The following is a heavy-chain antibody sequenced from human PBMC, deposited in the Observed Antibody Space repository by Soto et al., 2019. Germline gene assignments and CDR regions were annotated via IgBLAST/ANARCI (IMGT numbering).Heavy chain of an antibody. CDR1: GGPITSSSFH. Sequence: PSETLSLTCTVSGGPITSSSFHWGWIRQPPGKGLEWFGNIYYSGSTYYNPSLKSRVTISVDTSKNQFSLMLSSVTAADTAVYYCARRRLRPEAFDIWGQGTMVTVSS. CDR2: IYYSGST. J-gene: IGHJ3*02. V-gene: IGHV4-39*01. CDR3: ARRRLRPEAFDI.